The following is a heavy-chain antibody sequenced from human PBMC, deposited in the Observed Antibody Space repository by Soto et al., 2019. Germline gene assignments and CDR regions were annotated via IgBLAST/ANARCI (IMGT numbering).Heavy chain of an antibody. D-gene: IGHD6-19*01. V-gene: IGHV1-69*12. J-gene: IGHJ3*02. CDR1: GGTFSSYA. CDR3: ARSHVRLPGIAVAGAFDI. Sequence: QVQLVQSGAAVKKPGSSVKVSCKASGGTFSSYAISWVRQAPGQGLEWMGGIIPIFGTANYAQKFQGRVTITADESTSTAYMELSSLRSEDTAVYYCARSHVRLPGIAVAGAFDIWGQGTMVTVSS. CDR2: IIPIFGTA.